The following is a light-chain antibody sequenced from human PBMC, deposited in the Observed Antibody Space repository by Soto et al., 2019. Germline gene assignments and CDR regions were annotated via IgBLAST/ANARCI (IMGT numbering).Light chain of an antibody. V-gene: IGKV3-15*01. Sequence: EIVMTQSPATLSVSPGETATLSCRASRSVAGNLAWYQQKPGQPPRLLIYATSTRAAGIPVRFSGSGSRTEFTLTISSLQSEDFAVYYCQQYSNWPPLTFCGGTKVEIK. CDR3: QQYSNWPPLT. CDR1: RSVAGN. CDR2: ATS. J-gene: IGKJ4*01.